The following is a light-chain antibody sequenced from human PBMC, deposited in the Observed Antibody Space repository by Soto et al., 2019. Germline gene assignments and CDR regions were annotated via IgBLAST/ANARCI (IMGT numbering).Light chain of an antibody. Sequence: QSALTQPPSASGSPGQSVTISCTGTSSDVGGYDDVSWYQQHPGKAPKLMIYEVTKRPSGVPDRFSGSKSGNTASLTVSGLQAEDEADYYCSSYEGTNNFVVFGTGTKVHRP. CDR1: SSDVGGYDD. V-gene: IGLV2-8*01. CDR3: SSYEGTNNFVV. CDR2: EVT. J-gene: IGLJ1*01.